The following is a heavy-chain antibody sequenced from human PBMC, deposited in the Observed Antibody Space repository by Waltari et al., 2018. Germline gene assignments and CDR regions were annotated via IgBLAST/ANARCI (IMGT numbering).Heavy chain of an antibody. D-gene: IGHD4-17*01. CDR3: ARAGRNGDFDY. V-gene: IGHV1-3*03. Sequence: QVQLVQSGAEVKKPGASVKVSCKASGYTFTSYAMHWVRQAPGQRLEWMGWIIAGNGNTNYSQEFQGRVTITRDTSASTAYMELSSLRSEDMAVYYCARAGRNGDFDYWGQGTLVTVSS. CDR1: GYTFTSYA. CDR2: IIAGNGNT. J-gene: IGHJ4*02.